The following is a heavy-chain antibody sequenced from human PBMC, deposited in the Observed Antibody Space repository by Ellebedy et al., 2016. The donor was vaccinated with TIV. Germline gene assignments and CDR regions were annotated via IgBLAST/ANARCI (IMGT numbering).Heavy chain of an antibody. CDR2: MNPNSGNT. CDR1: GYTFTSYD. V-gene: IGHV1-8*01. J-gene: IGHJ4*02. Sequence: ASVKVSCXASGYTFTSYDINWVRQATGQGLEWMGWMNPNSGNTGYAQKFQGRVTMTRNTSISTAYMELSSLRSEDTAVYYCARGGGDGYNPTQRIDYWGQGTLVTVSS. D-gene: IGHD5-24*01. CDR3: ARGGGDGYNPTQRIDY.